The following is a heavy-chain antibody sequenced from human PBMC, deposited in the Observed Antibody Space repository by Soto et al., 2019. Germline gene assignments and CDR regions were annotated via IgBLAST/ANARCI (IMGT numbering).Heavy chain of an antibody. CDR2: ITGSGGGT. Sequence: EVQLLESGGGLVQPGGSLRLSCAASGFTFSNYAMTWVRQAPGKGLEWVSVITGSGGGTYFVDSVKGRFTISRYNSKNTVYLQMNSLRAEDTAVYYCAKRPVTAAGFDYWGQGTLVTVSS. CDR3: AKRPVTAAGFDY. D-gene: IGHD6-13*01. V-gene: IGHV3-23*01. CDR1: GFTFSNYA. J-gene: IGHJ4*02.